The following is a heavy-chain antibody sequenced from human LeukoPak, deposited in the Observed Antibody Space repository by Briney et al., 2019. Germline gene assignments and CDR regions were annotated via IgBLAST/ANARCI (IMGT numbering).Heavy chain of an antibody. Sequence: SQTLSLTCAISGDSVSSNSAAWNWIRQSPSRGLECLGRTYYRSKWFNDYAVSVKSRIIIDPDTSKNQFSLQLNSVTPEDTAVYYCARGGSWGRAFDIWGQGTMVTVSS. CDR2: TYYRSKWFN. J-gene: IGHJ3*02. CDR3: ARGGSWGRAFDI. CDR1: GDSVSSNSAA. D-gene: IGHD3-16*01. V-gene: IGHV6-1*01.